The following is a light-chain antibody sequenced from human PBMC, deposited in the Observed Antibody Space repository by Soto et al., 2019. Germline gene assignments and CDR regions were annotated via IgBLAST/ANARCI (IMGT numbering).Light chain of an antibody. V-gene: IGLV2-14*01. CDR2: EVS. Sequence: QSVLTQPASVSGSPGQSITISCTGTSSDVGGYNYVSWYQQHPGKAPKLMIYEVSNRPPGVSNRFSGSKSGNTASLTISGLQAEDEADYYCSSYTSSSVVFGGGTQLTVL. CDR1: SSDVGGYNY. J-gene: IGLJ2*01. CDR3: SSYTSSSVV.